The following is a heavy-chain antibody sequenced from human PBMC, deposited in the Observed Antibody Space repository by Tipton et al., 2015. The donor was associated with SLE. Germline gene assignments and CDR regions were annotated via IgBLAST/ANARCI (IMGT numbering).Heavy chain of an antibody. V-gene: IGHV4-34*01. CDR2: INHSGST. Sequence: TLSLTCAVYGGSFSGYYWSWIRQPPGKGLEWIGEINHSGSTNYNPSLKSRVTISVDTSKNQFSLKLSSVTAADTAVYYCARGGGKYAFWSGSLDYWGQGTLVTVSS. CDR1: GGSFSGYY. CDR3: ARGGGKYAFWSGSLDY. J-gene: IGHJ4*02. D-gene: IGHD3-3*01.